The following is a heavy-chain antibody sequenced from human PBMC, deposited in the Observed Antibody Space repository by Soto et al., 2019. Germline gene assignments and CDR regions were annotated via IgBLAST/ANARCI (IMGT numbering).Heavy chain of an antibody. J-gene: IGHJ4*02. CDR2: ITYSGST. CDR3: ARGYSGYVLYFDT. V-gene: IGHV4-59*01. CDR1: GGSIGSYY. Sequence: QVQLQESGPGLVKPSETLSLTCTVSGGSIGSYYWSWIRQSPGKGLEWIGYITYSGSTNYNPSLKSRVTSAEDTSKKQSSLKLSSVTAADTAVYYCARGYSGYVLYFDTWGQGTPVTVSS. D-gene: IGHD5-12*01.